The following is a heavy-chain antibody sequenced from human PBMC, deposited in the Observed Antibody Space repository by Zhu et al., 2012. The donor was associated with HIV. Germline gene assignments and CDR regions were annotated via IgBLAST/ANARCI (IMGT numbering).Heavy chain of an antibody. CDR1: GGSISSHY. V-gene: IGHV4-59*11. Sequence: QVQLQESGPGLVKPSETLSLTCTVSGGSISSHYWNWIWQAPGKGLEWIGYIYHSGSTDYNPSLKRRVIMSQDTSRNQFSLKLTSVTAADTAVYYCVRALGVRGVIEGAHHFDYWGQGTLVTVSS. J-gene: IGHJ4*02. CDR2: IYHSGST. CDR3: VRALGVRGVIEGAHHFDY. D-gene: IGHD3-10*01.